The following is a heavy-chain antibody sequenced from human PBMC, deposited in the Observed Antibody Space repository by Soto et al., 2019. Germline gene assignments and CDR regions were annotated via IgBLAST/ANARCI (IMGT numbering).Heavy chain of an antibody. Sequence: LESGGGLVRPGGSLRLSCAVFGFTFTSRTIHAMSWVRQAPGKGPEWVSTISSDGANTHYADSVKGRFTISKDTSRNSVNLHMNNLRADDTAMYFCVSWVSQRFDDWGRGILITVSS. CDR3: VSWVSQRFDD. CDR1: GFTFTSRTIHA. V-gene: IGHV3-23*01. J-gene: IGHJ4*02. CDR2: ISSDGANT. D-gene: IGHD2-8*01.